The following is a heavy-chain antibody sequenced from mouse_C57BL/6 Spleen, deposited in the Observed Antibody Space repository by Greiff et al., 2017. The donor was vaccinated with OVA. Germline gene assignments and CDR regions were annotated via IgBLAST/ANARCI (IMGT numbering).Heavy chain of an antibody. CDR3: TKNWPFAY. CDR2: IDPETGGT. J-gene: IGHJ3*01. V-gene: IGHV1-15*01. D-gene: IGHD4-1*01. CDR1: GYPFTDYE. Sequence: QVQLQQSGAELVRPGASVTLSCKASGYPFTDYEMHWVKQTPVHGLEWIGAIDPETGGTAYNQKFKGKAILTADKSSSTAYMELRSLTSEDSAVYYCTKNWPFAYWGQGTLVTVSA.